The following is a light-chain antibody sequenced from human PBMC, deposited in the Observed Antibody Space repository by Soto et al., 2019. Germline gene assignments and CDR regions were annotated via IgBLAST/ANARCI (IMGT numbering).Light chain of an antibody. CDR3: QQYNNWPRT. Sequence: EIVMTQSPATLSVSPGERATLSCRASQSVSSNLAWYQQKPGQAPSLLIYGASTLATGLPARFSGSGSGTDFPLTISSLPSEDFAVFYCQQYNNWPRTFGHGTKVELK. V-gene: IGKV3-15*01. J-gene: IGKJ1*01. CDR2: GAS. CDR1: QSVSSN.